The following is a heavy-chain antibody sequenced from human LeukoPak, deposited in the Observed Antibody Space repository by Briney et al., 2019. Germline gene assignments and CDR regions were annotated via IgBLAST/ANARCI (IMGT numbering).Heavy chain of an antibody. CDR2: INHSGST. J-gene: IGHJ4*02. CDR3: ARFVRPIDTAMVKGVFDY. Sequence: PSETLSLTCAVYGGSFSGYYWSWIRQPPGKELEWIGEINHSGSTNYNPSLKSRVTISVDTSKNQFSLKLSSVTAADTAVYYCARFVRPIDTAMVKGVFDYWGQGTLVTVSS. V-gene: IGHV4-34*01. D-gene: IGHD5-18*01. CDR1: GGSFSGYY.